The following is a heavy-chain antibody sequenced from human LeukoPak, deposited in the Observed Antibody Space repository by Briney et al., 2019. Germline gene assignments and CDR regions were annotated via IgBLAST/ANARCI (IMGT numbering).Heavy chain of an antibody. CDR2: ISGSGSTI. Sequence: PGGSLRLSCAASGFTLSSFEINWVRQAPGKGLEWVSYISGSGSTINYADSVKGRFTISRDNAKNSLYLQMNSLRAEDTAVYYCARVRSRAFDIWGQGTMVTVSS. CDR3: ARVRSRAFDI. V-gene: IGHV3-48*03. J-gene: IGHJ3*02. CDR1: GFTLSSFE.